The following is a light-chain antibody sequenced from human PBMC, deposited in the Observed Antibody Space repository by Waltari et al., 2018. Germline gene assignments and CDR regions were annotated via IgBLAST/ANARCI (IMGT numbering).Light chain of an antibody. Sequence: DIVLTQSPATLSLSPGERATLSCRASQSVDSYLAWYQQKPGQAPRLLVYDASNRATGIPARFSGSGSGTDFTLTISSLVPEDFAVYYCQQRSNWPLVFGGGTKVEIK. J-gene: IGKJ4*01. CDR1: QSVDSY. CDR3: QQRSNWPLV. V-gene: IGKV3-11*01. CDR2: DAS.